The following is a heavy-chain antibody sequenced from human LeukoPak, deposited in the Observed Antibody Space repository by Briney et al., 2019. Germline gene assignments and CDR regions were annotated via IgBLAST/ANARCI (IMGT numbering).Heavy chain of an antibody. Sequence: QPGGSLRLSCAASGFTFSSYWMHWVRQAPGKGLVWVSRINTDGSSRSYADSVKGRFTISRDNAKNSLYLQMNSLRDEDTAVYYCARDRAYYYDSSGYYYFDHWGQGTLVTVSS. CDR1: GFTFSSYW. D-gene: IGHD3-22*01. CDR2: INTDGSSR. V-gene: IGHV3-74*01. CDR3: ARDRAYYYDSSGYYYFDH. J-gene: IGHJ4*02.